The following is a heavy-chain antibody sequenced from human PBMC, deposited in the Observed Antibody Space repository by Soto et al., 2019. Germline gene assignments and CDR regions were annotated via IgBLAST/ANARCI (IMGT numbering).Heavy chain of an antibody. D-gene: IGHD2-21*01. V-gene: IGHV2-5*02. CDR2: IYWDDDK. Sequence: QITLKEAGPTLVKPTQTLTLTCTFSGFSLSTRGVAVGWIRQSPGKALEWLALIYWDDDKRYRPSLQNRLTITADTSQNHVVLSLTSMDPVDTATYSCARHISVSRAEAYDYWGQGTLVRVSS. CDR1: GFSLSTRGVA. CDR3: ARHISVSRAEAYDY. J-gene: IGHJ4*02.